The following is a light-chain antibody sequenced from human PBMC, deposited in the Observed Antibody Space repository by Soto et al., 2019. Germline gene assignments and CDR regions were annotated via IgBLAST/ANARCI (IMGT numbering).Light chain of an antibody. Sequence: DIQMTQSPSTLSASVGDRVTITCRASQSISTWLAWYQQKPGKAPKLLIYKTSTLERGVPSRFSGSGSGTECTLTISSLQPDDFATYYCQQYDSDSRTFGQGTKVEIK. CDR2: KTS. V-gene: IGKV1-5*03. CDR1: QSISTW. CDR3: QQYDSDSRT. J-gene: IGKJ1*01.